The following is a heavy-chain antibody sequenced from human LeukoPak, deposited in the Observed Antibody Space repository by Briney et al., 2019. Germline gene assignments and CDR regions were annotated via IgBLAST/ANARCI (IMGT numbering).Heavy chain of an antibody. CDR2: TYYRSRWSN. CDR3: ARFTLSGSYWLS. J-gene: IGHJ4*02. Sequence: SQTLSLTCAISGDSVSSNSATWDWIRQSPSRGLEWLGRTYYRSRWSNDYAVSVKTRITINPDTSKNQFSLQLNSVTPEDTAVYYCARFTLSGSYWLSWGQGTLVTVSS. V-gene: IGHV6-1*01. D-gene: IGHD1-26*01. CDR1: GDSVSSNSAT.